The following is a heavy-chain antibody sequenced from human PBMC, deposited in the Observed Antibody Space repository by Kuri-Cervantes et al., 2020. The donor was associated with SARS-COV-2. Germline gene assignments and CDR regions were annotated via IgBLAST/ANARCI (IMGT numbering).Heavy chain of an antibody. CDR3: ARQMMSSITIFGVVITRNWFDP. D-gene: IGHD3-3*01. J-gene: IGHJ5*02. CDR2: IYYSGST. CDR1: GGSFSGYY. Sequence: SETLSLTCAVYGGSFSGYYWSWIRQPPGKGLEWIGSIYYSGSTYYNPSLKSRVTISVDTSKNQFPLKLSSVTAADTAVYYCARQMMSSITIFGVVITRNWFDPWGQGTLVTVSS. V-gene: IGHV4-34*01.